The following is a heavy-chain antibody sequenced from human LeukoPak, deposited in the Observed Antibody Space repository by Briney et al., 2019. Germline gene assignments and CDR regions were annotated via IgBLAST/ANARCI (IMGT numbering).Heavy chain of an antibody. CDR2: INANSGDT. CDR1: GYTFTGYY. V-gene: IGHV1-2*02. J-gene: IGHJ4*02. D-gene: IGHD3-22*01. Sequence: ASVKVSCKASGYTFTGYYMHWVRQAPGQGLEWMGWINANSGDTKYAQKFQGRVTMTRDTSISTAYMELSRLRSDDAAMYYCAREISGYSDYWGQGTLVTVSS. CDR3: AREISGYSDY.